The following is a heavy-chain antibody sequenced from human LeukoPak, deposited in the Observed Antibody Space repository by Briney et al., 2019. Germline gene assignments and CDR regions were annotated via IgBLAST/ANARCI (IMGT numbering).Heavy chain of an antibody. Sequence: ASVKVSCKASNYTFASYGLSWVRQAPGQGLEWMGWINTNTGNPTYAQGFTGHFVFSLDTSVSTAYLQINSLATEDTAIYYCARSNNDGDYLGVGFDYWGQGALVTVSS. D-gene: IGHD4-17*01. CDR3: ARSNNDGDYLGVGFDY. CDR1: NYTFASYG. V-gene: IGHV7-4-1*02. J-gene: IGHJ4*02. CDR2: INTNTGNP.